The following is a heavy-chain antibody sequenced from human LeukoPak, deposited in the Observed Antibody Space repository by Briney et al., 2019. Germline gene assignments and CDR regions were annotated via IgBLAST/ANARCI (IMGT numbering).Heavy chain of an antibody. CDR2: INHSGST. CDR3: ARGLDYGDLTDYFDY. CDR1: GGSFSGYC. Sequence: SETLSLTCAVYGGSFSGYCWSWIRQPPGKGLEWIGEINHSGSTNYNPSLKSRVTISVDTSKNQFSLKLSSVTAADTAVYYCARGLDYGDLTDYFDYWGQGTLVTVSS. J-gene: IGHJ4*02. V-gene: IGHV4-34*01. D-gene: IGHD4-17*01.